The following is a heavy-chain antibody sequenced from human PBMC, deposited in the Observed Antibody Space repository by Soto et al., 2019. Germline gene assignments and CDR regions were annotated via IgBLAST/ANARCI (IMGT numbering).Heavy chain of an antibody. CDR2: IYHGGST. J-gene: IGHJ4*02. V-gene: IGHV4-4*02. Sequence: SETLSLTCAVSGGSISRSNWWSWVRQSPGKGLEWIGEIYHGGSTNYNPSLKSRVTISVDKSKNQFSLKLSSLTAADTAVYYCARSITFDWLFFDNWGQGTLVTVSS. D-gene: IGHD3-9*01. CDR1: GGSISRSNW. CDR3: ARSITFDWLFFDN.